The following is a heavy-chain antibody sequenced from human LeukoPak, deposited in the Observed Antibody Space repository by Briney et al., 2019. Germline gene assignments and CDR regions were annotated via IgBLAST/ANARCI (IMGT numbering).Heavy chain of an antibody. J-gene: IGHJ6*02. D-gene: IGHD6-13*01. Sequence: GGSLRLSCAASGFTFSSYAMSWVRQAPGKGLEWVSAISGSGGSTYYADSVKGRFTISRDNSKNTLYLQMNSLRAEDTAVYYCAKSEQLGTYYYYGMDVWGQGTTVTVSS. CDR1: GFTFSSYA. CDR3: AKSEQLGTYYYYGMDV. CDR2: ISGSGGST. V-gene: IGHV3-23*01.